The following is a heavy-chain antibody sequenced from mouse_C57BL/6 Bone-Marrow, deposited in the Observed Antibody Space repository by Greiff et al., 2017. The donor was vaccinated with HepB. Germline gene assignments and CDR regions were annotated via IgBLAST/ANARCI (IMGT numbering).Heavy chain of an antibody. V-gene: IGHV7-3*01. J-gene: IGHJ4*01. Sequence: EVMLVESGGGLVQPGGSLSLSCAASGFTFTDYYMSWVRQPPGKALEWLGFIRNKANGYTTEYSASVKGRFTIPRDNSQSILYLQMNALRAEDSATYYCARSSSYFMDYWGQGTSVTVSS. CDR2: IRNKANGYTT. CDR3: ARSSSYFMDY. D-gene: IGHD2-10*01. CDR1: GFTFTDYY.